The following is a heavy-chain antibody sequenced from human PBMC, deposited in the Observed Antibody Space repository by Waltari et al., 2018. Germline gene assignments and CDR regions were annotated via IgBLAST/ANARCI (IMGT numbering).Heavy chain of an antibody. CDR1: VGSFSGYY. D-gene: IGHD6-13*01. CDR3: ASPLYSSSWYYFDY. Sequence: QVQLQQWGAGLLKPSDTLSLTCAVYVGSFSGYYLTGLHKPPGKGLEWIGEINHSGSTNYNPSLKSRVTISVDTSKNQFSLKLSSVTAADTAVYYCASPLYSSSWYYFDYWGQGTLVTVSS. CDR2: INHSGST. J-gene: IGHJ4*02. V-gene: IGHV4-34*01.